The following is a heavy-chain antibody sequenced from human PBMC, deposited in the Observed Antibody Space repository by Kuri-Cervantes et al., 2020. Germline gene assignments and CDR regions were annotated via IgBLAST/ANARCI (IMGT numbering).Heavy chain of an antibody. D-gene: IGHD6-13*01. Sequence: ASVKVSCKASGYTFTSYYMHWVRQAPGQELEWMGIINPSGGSTSYAQKFQGRVTMTRDTSTSTVYMELSSLRSEDTAVYYCARPKPLGAAGSSDAFDIWGQGTMVTVSS. CDR2: INPSGGST. CDR1: GYTFTSYY. CDR3: ARPKPLGAAGSSDAFDI. J-gene: IGHJ3*02. V-gene: IGHV1-46*01.